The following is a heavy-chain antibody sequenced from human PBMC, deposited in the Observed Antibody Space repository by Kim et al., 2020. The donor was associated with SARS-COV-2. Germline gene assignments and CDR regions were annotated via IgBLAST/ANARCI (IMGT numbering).Heavy chain of an antibody. J-gene: IGHJ2*01. V-gene: IGHV3-7*01. Sequence: YYVDSVKGRFTISRDNAKNSLYLQMNSLRAEDTAVYYCARLAGRSWYFDLWGRGTLVTVSS. D-gene: IGHD3-10*01. CDR3: ARLAGRSWYFDL.